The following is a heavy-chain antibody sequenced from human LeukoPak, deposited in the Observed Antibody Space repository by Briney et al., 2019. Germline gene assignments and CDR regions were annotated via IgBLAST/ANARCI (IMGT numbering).Heavy chain of an antibody. V-gene: IGHV1-69*04. CDR2: IIPILGIA. Sequence: SVKVSCKASGGTFSSYAISWVRQAPGQGLEWMGRIIPILGIANYAQKFQGRVTITADKSTSTAYMELSSLRSEDTAVYYCARDQGYCSSTSCPGEWGQGTLVTVSS. CDR3: ARDQGYCSSTSCPGE. D-gene: IGHD2-2*01. J-gene: IGHJ4*02. CDR1: GGTFSSYA.